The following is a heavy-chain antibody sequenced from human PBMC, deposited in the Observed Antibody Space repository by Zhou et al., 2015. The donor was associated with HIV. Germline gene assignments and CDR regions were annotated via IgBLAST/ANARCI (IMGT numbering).Heavy chain of an antibody. V-gene: IGHV1-69*15. CDR3: ARDHDQYFDILIGYSAFDF. D-gene: IGHD3-9*01. J-gene: IGHJ4*02. CDR1: GGTFSTYS. Sequence: QVQLVQSGAEVKKPGSSVKVSCKASGGTFSTYSINWVRQAPGQGLEWMGNIIPLSGTANYAQKFQGRVTITADESTNTAYMVLNSLRSEDTAMYYCARDHDQYFDILIGYSAFDFWGQGTLVTVSS. CDR2: IIPLSGTA.